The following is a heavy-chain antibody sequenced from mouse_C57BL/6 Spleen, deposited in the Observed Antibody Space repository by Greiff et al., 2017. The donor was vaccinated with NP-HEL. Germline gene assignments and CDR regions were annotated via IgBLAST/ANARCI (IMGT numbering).Heavy chain of an antibody. D-gene: IGHD2-3*01. CDR2: IYPGDGDT. CDR3: ARWLHRDYYAMDY. V-gene: IGHV1-82*01. CDR1: GYAFSSSW. J-gene: IGHJ4*01. Sequence: QVQLQQSGPELVKPGASVKISCKASGYAFSSSWMNWVKQRPGKGLEWIGRIYPGDGDTNYNGKFKGKATLTADKSSSTAYMQLSSLTSEDSAVYFCARWLHRDYYAMDYGGQGTSVTVSS.